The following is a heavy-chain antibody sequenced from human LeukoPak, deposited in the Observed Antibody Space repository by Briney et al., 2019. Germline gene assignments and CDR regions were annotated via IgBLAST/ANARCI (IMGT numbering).Heavy chain of an antibody. J-gene: IGHJ5*02. CDR3: TRAGVAYCSSTSCYHDWFDP. CDR1: GVTFGDYA. Sequence: GGSLRLSCTASGVTFGDYAMSWFRQAPGKGLEWVGFIRSKAYGGTTEYAASVKGRFTISRDDSKSIAYLQMNSLKTEDTAVYSCTRAGVAYCSSTSCYHDWFDPWGQGTLVTVAS. CDR2: IRSKAYGGTT. D-gene: IGHD2-2*01. V-gene: IGHV3-49*03.